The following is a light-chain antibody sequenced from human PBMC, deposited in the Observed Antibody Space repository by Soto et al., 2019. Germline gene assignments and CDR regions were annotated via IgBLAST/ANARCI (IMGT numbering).Light chain of an antibody. CDR1: QSVSGW. CDR2: KTS. Sequence: DIQMTQSPSTLSASVGDTVTVTCRASQSVSGWLAWYQQKPGKAPKLLIYKTSTLKSGVPSRFSGSGSGTEFTLTISSLQPDDFATYYYQHYNSYSEAFGQGPKVDI. J-gene: IGKJ1*01. V-gene: IGKV1-5*03. CDR3: QHYNSYSEA.